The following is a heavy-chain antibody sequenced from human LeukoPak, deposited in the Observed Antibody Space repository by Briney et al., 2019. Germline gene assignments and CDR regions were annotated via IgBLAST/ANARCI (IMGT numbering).Heavy chain of an antibody. CDR3: AKGHRDFWSGYYTPGVDY. D-gene: IGHD3-3*01. J-gene: IGHJ4*02. CDR1: GFTFSSYG. CDR2: IWYDGSNK. Sequence: PGGSLRLSCAASGFTFSSYGMHWVRQAPGKGLEWVAVIWYDGSNKYYADSVKGRFSISRDNSKNTLYLQMNSLRAEDTAVYYCAKGHRDFWSGYYTPGVDYWGQGTLVTVSS. V-gene: IGHV3-33*06.